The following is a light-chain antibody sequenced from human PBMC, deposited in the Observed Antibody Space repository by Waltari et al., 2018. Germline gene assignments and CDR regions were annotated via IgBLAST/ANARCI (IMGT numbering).Light chain of an antibody. CDR3: QQSYTSPWT. Sequence: LMTQSXSSLSASVRDRVTTACRASQPVSRYLNWYQQEPGRAPKLLIYAASSLQSGVPSRFSGSGSGTDFILTISSLQPEDFATYYCQQSYTSPWTFGQGTKVDFK. CDR2: AAS. J-gene: IGKJ1*01. CDR1: QPVSRY. V-gene: IGKV1-39*01.